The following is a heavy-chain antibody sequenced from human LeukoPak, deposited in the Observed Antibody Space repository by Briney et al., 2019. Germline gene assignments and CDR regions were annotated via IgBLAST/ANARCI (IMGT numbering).Heavy chain of an antibody. Sequence: PSETLSLTCAVYGGSFSGYYWSWIRQPPGKGLEWIGSIYYSGSTYYNPSLKSRVTISVDTSKNQFSLKLSSVTAADTAVYYCASNYDYDDYWGQGTLVTVSS. D-gene: IGHD5-12*01. J-gene: IGHJ4*02. CDR1: GGSFSGYY. CDR3: ASNYDYDDY. CDR2: IYYSGST. V-gene: IGHV4-34*01.